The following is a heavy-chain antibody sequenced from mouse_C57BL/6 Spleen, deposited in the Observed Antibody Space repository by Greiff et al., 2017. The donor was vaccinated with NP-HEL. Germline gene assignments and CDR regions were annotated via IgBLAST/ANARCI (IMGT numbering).Heavy chain of an antibody. CDR3: ARWGDYDSFDY. Sequence: VQLQQSGPELVKPGASVKISCKASGYAFSSSWMNWVKQRPGKGLEWIGRIYPGDGDTNYNGKFKGKATLTADKSSRTAYMQLSSLTSEDSAVYFCARWGDYDSFDYWGQGTTLTVSS. D-gene: IGHD2-4*01. V-gene: IGHV1-82*01. J-gene: IGHJ2*01. CDR1: GYAFSSSW. CDR2: IYPGDGDT.